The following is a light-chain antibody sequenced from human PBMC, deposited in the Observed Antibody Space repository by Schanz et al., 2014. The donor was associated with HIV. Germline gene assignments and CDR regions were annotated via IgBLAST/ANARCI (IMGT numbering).Light chain of an antibody. CDR2: DVH. V-gene: IGLV1-40*01. J-gene: IGLJ2*01. Sequence: QSVLTQPPSVSGAPGQRVTISCTGSSSNIGAGYDVHWYRHLPGTAPKLLIFDVHNRPSGVPDQFSGSKSGTSASLAITGLKAECEADYCCSSYAGSKSVGFGIGAKLTFL. CDR1: SSNIGAGYD. CDR3: SSYAGSKSVG.